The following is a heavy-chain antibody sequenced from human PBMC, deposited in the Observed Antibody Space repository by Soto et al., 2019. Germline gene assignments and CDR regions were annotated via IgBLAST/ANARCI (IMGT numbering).Heavy chain of an antibody. CDR2: INPHSGDT. CDR3: ARGRTVNFYGMDV. V-gene: IGHV1-2*02. D-gene: IGHD4-17*01. CDR1: GYTFTDHY. Sequence: QVQLVQSGAEVKKPGASVKVSYGASGYTFTDHYIHWVRQAPGQGLQWMGWINPHSGDTIYAQKFQGRVTLTRDTSISTAYMELSRLRYDDTAVYYCARGRTVNFYGMDVWGQGTTVTVSS. J-gene: IGHJ6*02.